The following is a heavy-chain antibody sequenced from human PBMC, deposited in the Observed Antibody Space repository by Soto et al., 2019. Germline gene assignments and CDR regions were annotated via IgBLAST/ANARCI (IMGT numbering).Heavy chain of an antibody. CDR1: GYSFTNYG. Sequence: QDQLVQSGVEVKKPGASVKVSCKASGYSFTNYGITWVRQAPGQGFEWMGWISAYNGNTNYAQKFQGRVTMTTDASTSTAYLALRSLRSDDTGVYYCARDRGVAPPVAGNTHYYYYMDVWGKGTTVTVSS. D-gene: IGHD6-19*01. CDR3: ARDRGVAPPVAGNTHYYYYMDV. V-gene: IGHV1-18*01. CDR2: ISAYNGNT. J-gene: IGHJ6*03.